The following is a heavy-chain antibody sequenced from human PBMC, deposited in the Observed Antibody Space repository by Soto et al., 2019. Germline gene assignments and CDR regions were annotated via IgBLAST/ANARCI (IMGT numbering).Heavy chain of an antibody. Sequence: SETLSLTCTVSGGSISSYYWSWIRQPPGKGLEWIGYIYYSGSTNYNPSLKSRVTISVDTSKNQFSLKLSSVTAADTAVYYCARGTTMIDAWFDYWGQGTLVTVSS. CDR1: GGSISSYY. J-gene: IGHJ4*02. V-gene: IGHV4-59*01. CDR3: ARGTTMIDAWFDY. D-gene: IGHD3-22*01. CDR2: IYYSGST.